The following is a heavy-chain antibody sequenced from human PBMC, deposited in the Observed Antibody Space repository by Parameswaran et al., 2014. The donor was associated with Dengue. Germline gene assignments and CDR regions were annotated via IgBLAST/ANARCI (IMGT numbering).Heavy chain of an antibody. J-gene: IGHJ6*02. CDR1: GGSISSGDYY. CDR3: ARDRQYYDSSGYHYGMDV. Sequence: LRLPCTVSGGSISSGDYYWSWIRQPPGKGLEWIGYIYYSGSTYYNPSLKSRVTISVDTSKNQFSLKLSSVTAADTAVYYCARDRQYYDSSGYHYGMDVWGQGTTVTVSS. V-gene: IGHV4-30-4*01. CDR2: IYYSGST. D-gene: IGHD3-22*01.